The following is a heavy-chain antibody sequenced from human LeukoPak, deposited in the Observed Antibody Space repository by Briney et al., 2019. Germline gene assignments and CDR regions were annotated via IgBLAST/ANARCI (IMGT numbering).Heavy chain of an antibody. D-gene: IGHD1-1*01. J-gene: IGHJ4*02. CDR3: AAVDATVVQYYFDN. V-gene: IGHV4-59*01. CDR1: GGSISGYY. Sequence: PSETLSLTCTVSGGSISGYYWTWIRQPPGKGLEWIGYIYYSGSTNYNPSLKSRVTISVDTSKNQFSLKLRSVTAADTAVYYCAAVDATVVQYYFDNWGQGTLVTVSS. CDR2: IYYSGST.